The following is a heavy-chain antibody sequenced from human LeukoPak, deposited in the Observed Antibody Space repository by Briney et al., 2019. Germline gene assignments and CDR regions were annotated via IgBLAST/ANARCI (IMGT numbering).Heavy chain of an antibody. D-gene: IGHD4-17*01. Sequence: PGGSLRLSCAASGFTFSSSAMSWVRQAPGKGLEWVSAISNNGGYTYYADSVKGRFTISRDNSKNTLYLQMNSLRAEDTAVYYCARDLYGDFHFTFDYWGQGTLVTVPS. V-gene: IGHV3-23*01. J-gene: IGHJ4*02. CDR1: GFTFSSSA. CDR2: ISNNGGYT. CDR3: ARDLYGDFHFTFDY.